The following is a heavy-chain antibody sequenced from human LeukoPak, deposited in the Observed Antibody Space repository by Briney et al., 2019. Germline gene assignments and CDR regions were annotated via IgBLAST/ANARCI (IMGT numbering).Heavy chain of an antibody. V-gene: IGHV3-74*01. CDR3: ARGPRDSGRYYSGDS. D-gene: IGHD3-10*01. CDR1: GVTFSSHW. Sequence: PGGSLRLSCEASGVTFSSHWMHWVRQGPRKGLEWVSRISNDGRSSTYAASVRGRFTISRDNAKNTLYLQMNSLRAEDTAVYYCARGPRDSGRYYSGDSWGQGTLVTVSS. CDR2: ISNDGRSS. J-gene: IGHJ4*02.